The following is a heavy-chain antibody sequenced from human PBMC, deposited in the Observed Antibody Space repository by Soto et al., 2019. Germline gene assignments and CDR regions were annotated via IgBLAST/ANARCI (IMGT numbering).Heavy chain of an antibody. D-gene: IGHD3-10*01. CDR2: INHSGST. J-gene: IGHJ6*02. V-gene: IGHV4-34*01. CDR3: ARERRYGSGSWRMDV. CDR1: GGSFSGYY. Sequence: AETLSLTCAVYGGSFSGYYWSWIRQPPWKGLEWSGEINHSGSTNYDPSLKSRVTISVDTSKNQFSLKLSSVTAADTAVYYCARERRYGSGSWRMDVWGQATTVTVSS.